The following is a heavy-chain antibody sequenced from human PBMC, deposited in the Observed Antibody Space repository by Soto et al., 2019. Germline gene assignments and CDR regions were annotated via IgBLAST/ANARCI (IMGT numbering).Heavy chain of an antibody. D-gene: IGHD2-2*01. CDR2: IYWDDDK. J-gene: IGHJ5*02. CDR1: GFSLSTSGVG. CDR3: AHTDCSSTSCAIFPGWFDP. V-gene: IGHV2-5*02. Sequence: VSGPTLVNPTQTLTLTCTFSGFSLSTSGVGVGWIRQPPGKALEWLALIYWDDDKRYSPSLKSRLTITKDTSKNQVVLTMTNMDPVDTATYYCAHTDCSSTSCAIFPGWFDPWGQGTLVTVSS.